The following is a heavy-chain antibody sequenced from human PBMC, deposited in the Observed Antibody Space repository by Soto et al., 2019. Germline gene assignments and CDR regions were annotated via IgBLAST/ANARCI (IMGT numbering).Heavy chain of an antibody. CDR3: AKGDLLWDPFDL. J-gene: IGHJ4*02. D-gene: IGHD3-16*01. V-gene: IGHV3-13*01. Sequence: EVKLVESGGNFVQPGESLRLSCAASGFPVGGYDFHWVRQGRGKGLEWVSTIGSAGDTYYSASVRGRFTISRDNSRSTLYLQMNGLRAEDTAVYYCAKGDLLWDPFDLWGQGTLVTVSS. CDR1: GFPVGGYD. CDR2: IGSAGDT.